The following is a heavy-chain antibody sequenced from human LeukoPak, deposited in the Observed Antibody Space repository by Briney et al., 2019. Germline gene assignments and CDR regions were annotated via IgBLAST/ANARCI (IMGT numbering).Heavy chain of an antibody. CDR1: GFTFSSYS. Sequence: GGSLRLSCAASGFTFSSYSMNWVRQAPGKGLEWVSSISSSSSYIYYADSVEGRFTISRDNAKNSLYLQMNSLRAEDTAVYYCARDRRSDNYFDYWGQGTLVTVSS. CDR2: ISSSSSYI. J-gene: IGHJ4*02. V-gene: IGHV3-21*01. CDR3: ARDRRSDNYFDY.